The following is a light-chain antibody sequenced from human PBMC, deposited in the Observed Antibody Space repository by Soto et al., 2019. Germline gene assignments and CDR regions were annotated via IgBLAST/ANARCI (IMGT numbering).Light chain of an antibody. V-gene: IGKV3-15*01. CDR1: QSVSTH. CDR3: QQYEDWPIT. CDR2: GGS. J-gene: IGKJ5*01. Sequence: DIAMTQSPATLSVSPGERVTLSCRASQSVSTHLAWYQQKPGQAARLLIYGGSTRATDLPARFSGSGSGTEFTLTITSLQSEDLAVYYCQQYEDWPITFGQGTRLVIK.